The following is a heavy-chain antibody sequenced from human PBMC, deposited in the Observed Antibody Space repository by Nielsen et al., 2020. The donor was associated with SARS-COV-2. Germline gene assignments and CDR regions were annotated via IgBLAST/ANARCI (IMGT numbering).Heavy chain of an antibody. CDR2: INPNSGGT. D-gene: IGHD2-15*01. V-gene: IGHV1-2*02. J-gene: IGHJ6*02. CDR3: AREELDIGGGSGPYYYGMDV. Sequence: WVRQAPGQGLEWMGWINPNSGGTNYAQKFQGRVTMTTDTSTSTAYMELRSLRSDDTAVYYCAREELDIGGGSGPYYYGMDVWGQGTTVTVSS.